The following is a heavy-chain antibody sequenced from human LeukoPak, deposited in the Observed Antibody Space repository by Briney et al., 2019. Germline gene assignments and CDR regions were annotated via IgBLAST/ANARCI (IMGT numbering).Heavy chain of an antibody. Sequence: SETLSLTCIVSGYSISSGSYWGWIRQPPGKGLEWIGSVYPPGNTYYNPSLKSRVTISVDTSKNQFSLQLNSVTPEDTAVYYCARIMTHYGDYPNEDAFDIWGQGTMVTVSS. D-gene: IGHD4-17*01. CDR2: VYPPGNT. V-gene: IGHV4-38-2*02. CDR1: GYSISSGSY. J-gene: IGHJ3*02. CDR3: ARIMTHYGDYPNEDAFDI.